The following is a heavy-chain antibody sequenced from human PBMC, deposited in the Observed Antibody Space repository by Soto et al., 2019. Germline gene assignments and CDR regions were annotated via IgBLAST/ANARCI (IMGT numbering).Heavy chain of an antibody. CDR1: GYTFTSYA. CDR2: INAGNGNT. D-gene: IGHD2-8*01. CDR3: ARDLGRGYCTNGVCYRGYWFDP. Sequence: ASVKVSCKASGYTFTSYAMHWVRQAPGQRLEWMGWINAGNGNTKYSQKFQGRVTITRDTSASTAYMELSSLRSEDTAVYYCARDLGRGYCTNGVCYRGYWFDPWGQGTMVTVSS. J-gene: IGHJ5*02. V-gene: IGHV1-3*01.